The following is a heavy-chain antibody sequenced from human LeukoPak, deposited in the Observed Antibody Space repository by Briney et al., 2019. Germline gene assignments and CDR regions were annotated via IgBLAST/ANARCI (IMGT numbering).Heavy chain of an antibody. J-gene: IGHJ4*02. CDR3: ARRAGEYSHPYDY. Sequence: GGSLRLSCTVSGFPVSINSMSWVRPAPGKGLEWVSFIYSGGNTHYSDSVKGRFTISRDNSMNTLYLQMTSLRAEDTAVYYCARRAGEYSHPYDYWGQGALVTVSS. CDR1: GFPVSINS. D-gene: IGHD4-17*01. V-gene: IGHV3-53*01. CDR2: IYSGGNT.